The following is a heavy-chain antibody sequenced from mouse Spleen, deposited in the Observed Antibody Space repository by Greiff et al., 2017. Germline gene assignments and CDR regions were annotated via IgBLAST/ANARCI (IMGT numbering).Heavy chain of an antibody. Sequence: VQLQQSGAELARPGASVKMSCKASGYTFTSYTMHWVKQRPGQGLEWIGYINPSSGYTKYNQKFKDKATLTADKSSSTAYMQLSSLTSEDSAVYYCASESLHYYGSSPYAMDYWGQGTSVTVSS. CDR2: INPSSGYT. CDR1: GYTFTSYT. D-gene: IGHD1-1*01. CDR3: ASESLHYYGSSPYAMDY. V-gene: IGHV1-4*01. J-gene: IGHJ4*01.